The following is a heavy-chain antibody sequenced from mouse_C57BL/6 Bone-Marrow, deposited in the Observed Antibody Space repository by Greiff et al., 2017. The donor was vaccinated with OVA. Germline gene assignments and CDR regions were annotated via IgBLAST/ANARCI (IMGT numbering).Heavy chain of an antibody. J-gene: IGHJ2*01. V-gene: IGHV5-9-1*02. D-gene: IGHD2-3*01. CDR3: TREGYYLYFDY. CDR2: ISSGGDYI. CDR1: GFTFSSYA. Sequence: EVKLEESGEGLVKPGGSLKLSCAASGFTFSSYAMSWVRQTPEKRLEWVAYISSGGDYIYYADTVKGRFTISRDNARNTLYLQMSSLKSEDTAMYYCTREGYYLYFDYWGQGTTLTVSS.